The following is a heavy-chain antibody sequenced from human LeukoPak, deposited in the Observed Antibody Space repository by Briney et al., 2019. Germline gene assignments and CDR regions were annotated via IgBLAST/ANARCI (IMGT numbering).Heavy chain of an antibody. J-gene: IGHJ4*02. Sequence: GGSLRLSCAASGLTFSSYAMGWVRQAPGKGLEWVSGISGSGGTTYYADSVKGRFTTSRDNSKNTLYLQVNSLRAVDTAVYYCAKAAPDTTYFDYWGQGTLVTVSS. CDR1: GLTFSSYA. V-gene: IGHV3-23*01. CDR2: ISGSGGTT. CDR3: AKAAPDTTYFDY. D-gene: IGHD2/OR15-2a*01.